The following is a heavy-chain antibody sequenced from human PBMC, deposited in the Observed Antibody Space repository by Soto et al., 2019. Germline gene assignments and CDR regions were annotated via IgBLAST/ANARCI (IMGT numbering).Heavy chain of an antibody. Sequence: SVKISFKASVDTFSSYTISCVRQAPGQGLEWMGRIIPILGIANYAQKFQGRVTITADKSTSTAYMELSSLRSEDLVVYYCARVEVGATYFAYWGQGSLVTVSS. D-gene: IGHD5-12*01. V-gene: IGHV1-69*02. CDR1: VDTFSSYT. CDR3: ARVEVGATYFAY. CDR2: IIPILGIA. J-gene: IGHJ4*02.